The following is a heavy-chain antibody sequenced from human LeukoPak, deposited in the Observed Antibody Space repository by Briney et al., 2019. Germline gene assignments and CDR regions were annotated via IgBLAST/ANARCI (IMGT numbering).Heavy chain of an antibody. CDR2: ISYDGSNK. J-gene: IGHJ4*02. V-gene: IGHV3-30*04. Sequence: PGGSLRLSCAASGFTFSSYAMHWVRQAPGKGLEWVAVISYDGSNKYYADSVKGRFTISRDNSKNTLYLQMNSLRAEDTAVYYCARAPFAGPAFDYWGQGTLVTVSS. CDR3: ARAPFAGPAFDY. D-gene: IGHD2-2*01. CDR1: GFTFSSYA.